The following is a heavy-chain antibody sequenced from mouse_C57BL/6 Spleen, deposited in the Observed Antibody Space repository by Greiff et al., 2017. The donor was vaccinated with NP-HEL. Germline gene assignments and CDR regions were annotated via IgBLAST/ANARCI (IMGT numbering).Heavy chain of an antibody. V-gene: IGHV5-17*01. D-gene: IGHD2-4*01. CDR2: ISSGSSTL. Sequence: EVKLMESGGGLVKPGGSLKLSCAASGFTFSDYGMHWVRQAPETGLEWVAYISSGSSTLSYAHTVKGRFTISRDNAKNTLFLKKTRLRSEDTAMYYCAKGKGYDYDVPLYYAMDYWGQGTSVTVSS. CDR3: AKGKGYDYDVPLYYAMDY. CDR1: GFTFSDYG. J-gene: IGHJ4*01.